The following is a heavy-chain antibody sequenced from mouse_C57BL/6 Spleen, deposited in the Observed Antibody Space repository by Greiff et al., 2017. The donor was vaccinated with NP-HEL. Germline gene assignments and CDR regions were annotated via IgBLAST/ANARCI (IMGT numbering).Heavy chain of an antibody. D-gene: IGHD1-1*01. CDR2: IYPRDGST. CDR3: ARSNSIYYYGSSYGFAY. Sequence: QVQLQQSDAELVKPGASVKISCKVSGYTFTDHTIHWMKQRPEQGLEWIGYIYPRDGSTKYNEKFKGKATLTADKSSSTASMQLNSLTSEDSEVSVCARSNSIYYYGSSYGFAYWGQGTLVTVSA. V-gene: IGHV1-78*01. CDR1: GYTFTDHT. J-gene: IGHJ3*01.